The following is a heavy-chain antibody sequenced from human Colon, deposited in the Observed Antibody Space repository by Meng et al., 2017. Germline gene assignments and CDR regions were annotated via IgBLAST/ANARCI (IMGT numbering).Heavy chain of an antibody. D-gene: IGHD6-19*01. CDR2: IYLGGSP. CDR1: GGSISSSQW. CDR3: ARHGGWHFDY. Sequence: QVQLQESGPGLVDPSGTLSLTCEVSGGSISSSQWWSWVRQPPGKGLEWIGQIYLGGSPAYSPSLESRITMSVDKSNNQFSLRLRSVTAADTAVYYCARHGGWHFDYWGQGTLVTVSS. J-gene: IGHJ4*02. V-gene: IGHV4-4*02.